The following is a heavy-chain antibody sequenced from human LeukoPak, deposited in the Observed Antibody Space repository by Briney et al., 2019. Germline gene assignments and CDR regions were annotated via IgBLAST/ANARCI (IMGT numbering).Heavy chain of an antibody. CDR3: ASGRYCSSTSCYTEFDY. J-gene: IGHJ4*02. V-gene: IGHV1-69*02. CDR2: IIPILGIA. CDR1: GGTFSSYT. D-gene: IGHD2-2*02. Sequence: SVKVSCKASGGTFSSYTISWVRQAPGQGLEWMGRIIPILGIANYAQKFQGRVTITADKCTSTAYMELSSLRSEDTAVYYCASGRYCSSTSCYTEFDYWGQGTLVTVSS.